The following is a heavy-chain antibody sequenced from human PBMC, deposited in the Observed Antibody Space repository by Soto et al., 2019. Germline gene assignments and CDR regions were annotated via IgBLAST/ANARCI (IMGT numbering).Heavy chain of an antibody. J-gene: IGHJ4*02. V-gene: IGHV1-69*06. CDR3: ARDLDGSRRLDY. D-gene: IGHD6-13*01. CDR1: GGTFSSYP. Sequence: QVQLVQSGAEVKKPGSSVNVSCKASGGTFSSYPISWVRQAPGQGLEWMGWIRPIFGTVNYAQKFQGRVTITADRSTSTAYMDLSSLRSEDTAVYYCARDLDGSRRLDYWGQGTLVTVSS. CDR2: IRPIFGTV.